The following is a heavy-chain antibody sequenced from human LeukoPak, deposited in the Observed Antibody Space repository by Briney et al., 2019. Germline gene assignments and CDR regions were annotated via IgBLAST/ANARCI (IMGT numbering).Heavy chain of an antibody. D-gene: IGHD3-10*01. CDR3: ATDTPMVRGVTPLDY. J-gene: IGHJ4*02. Sequence: ASVKVSCKVSGYTLTELSVHWVRQAPGKGLEWMGGFDPEDGETIYAQKFQGRVTMTEDTSTDTAYMELSSLRSEDTAVYYCATDTPMVRGVTPLDYWGQGTLVTVSS. V-gene: IGHV1-24*01. CDR1: GYTLTELS. CDR2: FDPEDGET.